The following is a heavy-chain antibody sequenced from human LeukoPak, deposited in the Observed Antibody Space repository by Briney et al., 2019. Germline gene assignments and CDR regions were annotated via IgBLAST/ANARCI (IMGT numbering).Heavy chain of an antibody. V-gene: IGHV3-23*01. CDR3: AKFEGALLGNYYMDV. CDR2: ISGGGDNT. CDR1: GFPFSNFA. Sequence: GGSLRLSCAASGFPFSNFAMSWVRQAPGKGLEWVSTISGGGDNTYFADSVKGRFTISRDNSKNTLFLQMVSLRAEDTAVYYCAKFEGALLGNYYMDVWGKETTVTVSS. J-gene: IGHJ6*03.